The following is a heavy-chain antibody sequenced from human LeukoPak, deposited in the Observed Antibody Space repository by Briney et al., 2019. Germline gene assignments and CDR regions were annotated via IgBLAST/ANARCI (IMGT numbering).Heavy chain of an antibody. D-gene: IGHD2-2*01. Sequence: GGSLRLSCAASGFTFNNYAMTWVRQAPGKGLEWVSSISSSDGTDYADSVKGRFTISRGNSKKTLYLQMNSLRAEDTAVYYCAKPSCSSASCYRFDPWGQGTRVTVSS. J-gene: IGHJ5*02. CDR2: ISSSDGT. CDR3: AKPSCSSASCYRFDP. V-gene: IGHV3-23*01. CDR1: GFTFNNYA.